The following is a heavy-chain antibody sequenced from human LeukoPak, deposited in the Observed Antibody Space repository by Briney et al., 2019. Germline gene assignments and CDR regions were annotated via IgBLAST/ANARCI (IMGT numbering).Heavy chain of an antibody. CDR1: GGSFSGY. Sequence: PSETLSLTCAVHGGSFSGYWSWIRQPPGKGLEWIGEINHSGSTYYNPSLKSRLTISIDTSKNQFSLKLSSVTAADTAVYYCARVIYGDYYFYGLDVWGQGTTVTVSS. J-gene: IGHJ6*02. CDR2: INHSGST. V-gene: IGHV4-34*01. D-gene: IGHD2-21*01. CDR3: ARVIYGDYYFYGLDV.